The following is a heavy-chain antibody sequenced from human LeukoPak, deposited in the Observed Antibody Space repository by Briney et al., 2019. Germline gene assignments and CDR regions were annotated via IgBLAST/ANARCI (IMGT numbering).Heavy chain of an antibody. J-gene: IGHJ4*02. D-gene: IGHD4-17*01. V-gene: IGHV3-30-3*01. CDR2: ISYDGSNK. CDR3: ARDPRGYGDYAFDY. Sequence: GGSLRLSCAASGFTFSSYAMHWVRQAPGKGLEWVAVISYDGSNKYYADSVKGRFTISRDNSKNTLYLQMNSLRAEDTAVYYCARDPRGYGDYAFDYWGQETLVTVSS. CDR1: GFTFSSYA.